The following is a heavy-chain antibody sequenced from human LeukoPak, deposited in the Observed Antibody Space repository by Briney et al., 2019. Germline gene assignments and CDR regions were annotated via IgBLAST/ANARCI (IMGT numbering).Heavy chain of an antibody. Sequence: SETLSLTCTVSGGSISSYYWSWIRQPPGKGLEWIGYIYYSESTNYNPSLKSRVTISVDTSKNQFSLKLSSVTAADTAVYYCARRAYAPYYDILTGYRTGYYFDYWGQGTLVTVSS. J-gene: IGHJ4*02. V-gene: IGHV4-59*12. CDR3: ARRAYAPYYDILTGYRTGYYFDY. D-gene: IGHD3-9*01. CDR1: GGSISSYY. CDR2: IYYSEST.